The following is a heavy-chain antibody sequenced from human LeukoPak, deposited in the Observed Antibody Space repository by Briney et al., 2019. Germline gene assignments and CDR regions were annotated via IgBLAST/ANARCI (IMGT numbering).Heavy chain of an antibody. CDR1: GGSISNYY. V-gene: IGHV4-34*01. Sequence: SETLSLTCTVSGGSISNYYWSWIRQPPGKGLEWIGEINHSGSTNYNPSLKSRVTISVDTSKNQFSLKLSSVTAADTAVYYCARGSFYVAAAAPRRWFDPWGQGTLVTVSS. D-gene: IGHD6-13*01. CDR2: INHSGST. CDR3: ARGSFYVAAAAPRRWFDP. J-gene: IGHJ5*02.